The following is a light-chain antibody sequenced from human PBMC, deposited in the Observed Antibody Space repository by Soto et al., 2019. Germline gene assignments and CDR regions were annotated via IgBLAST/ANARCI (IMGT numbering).Light chain of an antibody. CDR2: KAS. CDR1: QSISSW. CDR3: QQYNSYSRT. Sequence: DIQMTQSPSTLSASVGDRVTITCRASQSISSWLAWYQQKPGKAPMLLIYKASSLESGVPSRFIGSGSGTDFTLTISSLPPDDFATYYCQQYNSYSRTFGQGTKVEIK. V-gene: IGKV1-5*03. J-gene: IGKJ1*01.